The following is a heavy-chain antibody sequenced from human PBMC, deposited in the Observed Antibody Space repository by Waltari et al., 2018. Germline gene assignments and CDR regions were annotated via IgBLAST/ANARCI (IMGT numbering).Heavy chain of an antibody. J-gene: IGHJ4*02. CDR3: ARATAESALDS. Sequence: QVQLVESGGDVVQTGRSLRLSCSTSGFTFITYGMHWVRQAPGKGREWGAVIWFDGSKKYYVDAVKGRFTISRDTSRNTLYLQMDSLRVEDTAMYYCARATAESALDSWGQGTRVIVSS. V-gene: IGHV3-33*01. CDR1: GFTFITYG. D-gene: IGHD2-21*02. CDR2: IWFDGSKK.